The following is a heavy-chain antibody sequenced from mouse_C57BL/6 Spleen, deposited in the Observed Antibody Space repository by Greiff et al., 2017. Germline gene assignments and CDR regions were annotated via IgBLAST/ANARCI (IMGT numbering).Heavy chain of an antibody. CDR3: TRGDYSNYFACFAY. Sequence: EVKLMESGAELVRPGASVKLSCTASGFNIKDYYMHWVKQRPEQGLEWIGRIDPEDGDTEYAPKFQGKATMTADTSSNTAYLQLSSLTSEDTAVYYCTRGDYSNYFACFAYWGQGTLVTVSA. CDR1: GFNIKDYY. D-gene: IGHD2-5*01. CDR2: IDPEDGDT. J-gene: IGHJ3*01. V-gene: IGHV14-1*01.